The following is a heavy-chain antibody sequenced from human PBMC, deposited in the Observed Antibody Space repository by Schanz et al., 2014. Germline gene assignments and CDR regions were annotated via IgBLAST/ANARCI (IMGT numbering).Heavy chain of an antibody. CDR3: ATWRGDDSGGHGQFDY. CDR2: INHSANT. Sequence: QVQLQESGAGLLKPSETLSLTCAVDGGSFSGYYWSWIRQSPDKGLEWIGEINHSANTTYNPSLKSRVTISVDSSKNQFSLMLNSVTAADTAVYYCATWRGDDSGGHGQFDYWGHGALVTVSS. D-gene: IGHD3-22*01. V-gene: IGHV4-34*01. CDR1: GGSFSGYY. J-gene: IGHJ4*01.